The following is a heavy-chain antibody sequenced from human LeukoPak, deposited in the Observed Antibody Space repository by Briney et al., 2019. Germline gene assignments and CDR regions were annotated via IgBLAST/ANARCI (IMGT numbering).Heavy chain of an antibody. CDR1: GFTFSSYS. D-gene: IGHD3-10*01. CDR3: ARDLYGSETYFDY. CDR2: ISSSSSYI. Sequence: PGGSLRLSCAASGFTFSSYSMNWVRQAPGKGLGWVSSISSSSSYIYYADSVKGRFTISRDNAKNSLYLQMNSLRAEDTAVYYCARDLYGSETYFDYWGQGTLVTVSS. J-gene: IGHJ4*02. V-gene: IGHV3-21*01.